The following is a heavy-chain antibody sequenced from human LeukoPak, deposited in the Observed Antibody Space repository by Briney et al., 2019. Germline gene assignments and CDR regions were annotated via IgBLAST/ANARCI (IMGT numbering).Heavy chain of an antibody. J-gene: IGHJ4*02. CDR1: GFTFSSYG. CDR2: IYSGGST. Sequence: PGGSLRLSCAASGFTFSSYGMHWVRQAPGKGLEWVSVIYSGGSTYYADSVKGRFTISRDNSKNTLYLQMNSLRAEDTAVYYCARDLIVGATDYWGQGTLVTVSS. D-gene: IGHD1-26*01. V-gene: IGHV3-66*01. CDR3: ARDLIVGATDY.